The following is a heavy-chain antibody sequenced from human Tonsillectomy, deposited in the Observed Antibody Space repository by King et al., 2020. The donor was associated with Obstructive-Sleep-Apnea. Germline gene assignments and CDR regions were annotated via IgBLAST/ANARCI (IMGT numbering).Heavy chain of an antibody. J-gene: IGHJ4*02. CDR1: GFTFSSYS. D-gene: IGHD6-19*01. CDR2: ISSVSSYM. CDR3: ARVLGSIAVAATPADY. V-gene: IGHV3-21*01. Sequence: VQLVESGGGLVKPGGSLRLSCAASGFTFSSYSMNWVRQAPGKGLEWVSSISSVSSYMYYADSVKGRFTISRDNAKNSLYLQMNSLRAEDTAVYYCARVLGSIAVAATPADYWGQGTLVTVSS.